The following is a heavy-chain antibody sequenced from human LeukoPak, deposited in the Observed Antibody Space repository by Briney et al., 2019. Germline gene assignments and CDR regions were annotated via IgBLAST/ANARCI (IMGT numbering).Heavy chain of an antibody. V-gene: IGHV4-34*01. D-gene: IGHD6-6*01. CDR2: INHSGST. CDR1: GGSFSGYY. Sequence: PSETLSLTCAVYGGSFSGYYWSWIRQPPGKGLEWIGEINHSGSTNYNPSLKSRVTLSVDTSKNQFSLKLSSVTAANTAVYYCARARRGSTSSPFRSSIAARNYFDYWGQGTLVTVSS. J-gene: IGHJ4*02. CDR3: ARARRGSTSSPFRSSIAARNYFDY.